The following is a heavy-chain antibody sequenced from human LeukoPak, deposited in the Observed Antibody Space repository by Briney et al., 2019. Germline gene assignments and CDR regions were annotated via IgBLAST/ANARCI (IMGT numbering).Heavy chain of an antibody. CDR1: GGSISSYY. D-gene: IGHD4-17*01. J-gene: IGHJ5*02. CDR3: ARSGDYARLGNWFDP. Sequence: SETLSLTCTVSGGSISSYYWSWIRQPPGKGLEWIGYIYYSGSTNYNPSLKSRVTISVDTAKNQFSLKLSSVTAADTAVYYCARSGDYARLGNWFDPWGQGTLVTVSS. CDR2: IYYSGST. V-gene: IGHV4-59*12.